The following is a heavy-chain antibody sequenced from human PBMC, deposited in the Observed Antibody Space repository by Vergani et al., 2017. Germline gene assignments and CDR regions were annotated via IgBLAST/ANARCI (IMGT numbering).Heavy chain of an antibody. V-gene: IGHV3-30*18. D-gene: IGHD3-3*01. J-gene: IGHJ4*02. CDR3: AKDAPSSITILDY. CDR2: ISYDGSNK. CDR1: GFTFSTYG. Sequence: QVQLVESGGGVVQPGTSLRLSCAASGFTFSTYGMHWVRQAPGKGLEWVAVISYDGSNKYYADSVKGRFTISRDNSQNTLYLQMNSLRAEDTAVYYCAKDAPSSITILDYWGQGTLVTVSS.